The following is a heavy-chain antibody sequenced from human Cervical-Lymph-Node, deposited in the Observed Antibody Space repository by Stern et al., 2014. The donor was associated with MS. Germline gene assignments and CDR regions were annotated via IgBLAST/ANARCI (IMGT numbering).Heavy chain of an antibody. Sequence: QEQLVQSGAEVKKPGSSVKVSCKASGGTFSSYAISWVRQAPGQGLEWMGGIIPIFGKANYAQKFQGRVTITADESTSTAYMELSSLRSEDTAVYYCARDSGGAYCGGDCYSPSNYYYGMDVWGQGTTVTVSS. CDR2: IIPIFGKA. V-gene: IGHV1-69*01. CDR3: ARDSGGAYCGGDCYSPSNYYYGMDV. D-gene: IGHD2-21*02. J-gene: IGHJ6*02. CDR1: GGTFSSYA.